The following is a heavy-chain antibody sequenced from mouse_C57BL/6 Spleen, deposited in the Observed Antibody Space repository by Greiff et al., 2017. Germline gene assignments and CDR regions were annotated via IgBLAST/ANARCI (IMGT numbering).Heavy chain of an antibody. CDR2: INPSSGYT. V-gene: IGHV1-4*01. D-gene: IGHD1-1*01. Sequence: QVQLKESGAELARPGASVKMSCKASGYTFTSYTMHWVKQRPGQGLEWIGYINPSSGYTKYNQKFKDKATLTADKSSSTAYMQLSSLTSEDSAVYYCASSSYDWFAYWGQGTLVTVSA. J-gene: IGHJ3*01. CDR1: GYTFTSYT. CDR3: ASSSYDWFAY.